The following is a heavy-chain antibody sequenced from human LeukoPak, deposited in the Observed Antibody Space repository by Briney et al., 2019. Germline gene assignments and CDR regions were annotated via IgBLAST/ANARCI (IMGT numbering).Heavy chain of an antibody. J-gene: IGHJ4*02. CDR3: ARDSPGDFWSGYYTYYFDY. CDR1: GFTFSSYA. Sequence: GGSLRLSCAASGFTFSSYAMHWVRQAPGKGLEWVAVISYDGGNKYYADSVKGRFTISRDNSKNTLYLQMNSLRAEDTAAYYCARDSPGDFWSGYYTYYFDYWGQGTLVTVSS. CDR2: ISYDGGNK. D-gene: IGHD3-3*01. V-gene: IGHV3-30-3*01.